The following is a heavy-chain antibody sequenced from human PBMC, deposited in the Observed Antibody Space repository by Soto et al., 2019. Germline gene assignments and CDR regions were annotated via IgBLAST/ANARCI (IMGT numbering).Heavy chain of an antibody. J-gene: IGHJ5*02. V-gene: IGHV4-31*03. CDR3: ARGGDTPAEGWFDP. Sequence: QVQLQESGPGLVKPSQTLSLTCPVSGGSISSGGYYWSWIRQHPGKGLEWIGYIYYSGSTYYNPSLKSRVTISVDTSKNQFSLKLSSVTAADTAVYYCARGGDTPAEGWFDPWGQGTLVTVSS. CDR2: IYYSGST. CDR1: GGSISSGGYY.